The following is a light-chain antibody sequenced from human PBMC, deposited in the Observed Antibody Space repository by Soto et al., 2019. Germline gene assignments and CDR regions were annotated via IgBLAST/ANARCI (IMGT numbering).Light chain of an antibody. CDR3: QQYNNWPPLT. V-gene: IGKV3-15*01. Sequence: EIVMTQSPATLSVSPGERATLSCRASQSVSGNLAWYQQKPGQAPRLLIYGASTRATGIPARFSGSGSGTQFTLPISSLQSEDFAVYYCQQYNNWPPLTFGGGTKVEIK. CDR2: GAS. CDR1: QSVSGN. J-gene: IGKJ4*01.